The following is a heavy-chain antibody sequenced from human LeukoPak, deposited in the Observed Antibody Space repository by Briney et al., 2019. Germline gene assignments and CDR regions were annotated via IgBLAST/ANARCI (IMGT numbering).Heavy chain of an antibody. CDR1: GYTFTSYD. CDR2: IIPILGIA. CDR3: ARDLVPTMVRGVIIGY. J-gene: IGHJ4*02. D-gene: IGHD3-10*01. V-gene: IGHV1-69*04. Sequence: SVKVSCKASGYTFTSYDINWVRQATGQGLEWMGRIIPILGIANYAQKFQGRVTITADKSTSTAYMELSSLRSEDTAVYYCARDLVPTMVRGVIIGYWGQGTLVTVSS.